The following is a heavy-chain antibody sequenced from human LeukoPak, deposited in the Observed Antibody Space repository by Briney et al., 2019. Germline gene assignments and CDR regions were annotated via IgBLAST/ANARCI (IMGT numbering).Heavy chain of an antibody. D-gene: IGHD2-15*01. CDR3: ARGMVGYCSGGSCYVLDY. J-gene: IGHJ4*02. V-gene: IGHV4-4*09. CDR1: GGSISSYY. Sequence: SETLSLTCTVSGGSISSYYWSWIRQPPGKGLEWIGYIYTSGSTNYNPSFKSRVTISVDTSKNQFSLKLSSVTAADTAVYYCARGMVGYCSGGSCYVLDYWGQGTLVTVSS. CDR2: IYTSGST.